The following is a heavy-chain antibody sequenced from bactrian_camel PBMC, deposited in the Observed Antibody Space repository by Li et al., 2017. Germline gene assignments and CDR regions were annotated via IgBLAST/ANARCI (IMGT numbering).Heavy chain of an antibody. CDR2: IDSDGDDS. CDR3: AARRLPNCGDFSSMLRLFSR. J-gene: IGHJ4*01. D-gene: IGHD8*01. CDR1: GYLYATYK. Sequence: VQLVESGGGSVQAGGSLRLSCAASGYLYATYKMGWFRRTPGSGSEGIASIDSDGDDSYADSVKGRFTISKDNAKNTLHLQMNSLKPEDTGMYYCAARRLPNCGDFSSMLRLFSRWGQGIQVTVS. V-gene: IGHV3S32*01.